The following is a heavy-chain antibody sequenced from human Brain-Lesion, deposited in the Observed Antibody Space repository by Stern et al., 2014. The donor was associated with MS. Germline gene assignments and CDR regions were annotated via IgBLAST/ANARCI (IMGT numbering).Heavy chain of an antibody. CDR2: IFASGNT. CDR1: GGPISSHSYY. V-gene: IGHV4-61*02. J-gene: IGHJ4*02. D-gene: IGHD4-17*01. Sequence: QLQLQESGPGLVKPSQTLSLTCTVSGGPISSHSYYWSWIRQPAGKGLEWIGRIFASGNTNYTPSLKSRVSISVDTSKTQLSLRLSSVTASDTAVYYCARDYGDLEFDLWGQGTLVTVSS. CDR3: ARDYGDLEFDL.